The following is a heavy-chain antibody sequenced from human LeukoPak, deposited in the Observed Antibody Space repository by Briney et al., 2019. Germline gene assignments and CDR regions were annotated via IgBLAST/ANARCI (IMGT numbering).Heavy chain of an antibody. J-gene: IGHJ6*04. V-gene: IGHV3-9*01. CDR2: ISWKSGNI. D-gene: IGHD3-10*02. CDR3: AELGITMIGGV. CDR1: GFTFYDYA. Sequence: GGSLRLSCAASGFTFYDYAMHWVRQAPGKGLEWVAGISWKSGNIGYADSVKGRFTTSRDNAKNSLHLQMNSLRAEDTAVYYCAELGITMIGGVWGKGTTVTISS.